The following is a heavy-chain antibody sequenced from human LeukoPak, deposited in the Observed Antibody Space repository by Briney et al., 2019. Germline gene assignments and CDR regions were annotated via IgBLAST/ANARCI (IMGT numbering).Heavy chain of an antibody. D-gene: IGHD3-10*01. Sequence: SETLSLTCAVSGGSISSDNYYWGWIRQPPGKGLEWIGSIYYSGTTYYNPSLKSRVTISVDTSKNQFSLKLSSVTAADTALYYCAKHYMGSSYNHGLDCWGQGTLVTVSS. J-gene: IGHJ4*02. CDR3: AKHYMGSSYNHGLDC. CDR1: GGSISSDNYY. V-gene: IGHV4-39*01. CDR2: IYYSGTT.